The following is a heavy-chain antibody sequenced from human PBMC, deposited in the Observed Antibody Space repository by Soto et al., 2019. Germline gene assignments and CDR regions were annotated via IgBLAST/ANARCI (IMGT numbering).Heavy chain of an antibody. V-gene: IGHV3-23*01. Sequence: EVQLLESGGGLVQPGGSLRLSCAASGFTFSSYAMSWVRQAPGKGLEWVSAISGSGGSTYYADSVKGRFTISRDNSKNTLYLQMNSLRAEDTAVYYCAKAPPMPPTVVTPHYFDYWGQGTLVTVSS. D-gene: IGHD4-17*01. CDR1: GFTFSSYA. J-gene: IGHJ4*02. CDR2: ISGSGGST. CDR3: AKAPPMPPTVVTPHYFDY.